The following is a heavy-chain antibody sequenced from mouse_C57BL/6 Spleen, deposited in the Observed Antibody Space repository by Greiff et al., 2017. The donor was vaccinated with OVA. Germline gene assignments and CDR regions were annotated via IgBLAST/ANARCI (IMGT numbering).Heavy chain of an antibody. D-gene: IGHD2-5*01. V-gene: IGHV1-64*01. J-gene: IGHJ4*01. Sequence: QVQLQQPGAELVKPGASVKLSCKASGYTFTSYWMHWVKQRPGQGLEWIGMIHPNSGSTNYNEKFKSQATLTVDKSSSTAYMQLSSLTSEDSAVYYCATPTIVTTWGAMDYWGQGTSVTVSS. CDR3: ATPTIVTTWGAMDY. CDR1: GYTFTSYW. CDR2: IHPNSGST.